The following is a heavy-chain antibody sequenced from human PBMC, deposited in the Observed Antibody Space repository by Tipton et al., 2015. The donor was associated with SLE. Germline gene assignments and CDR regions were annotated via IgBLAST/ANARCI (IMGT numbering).Heavy chain of an antibody. CDR3: ARDSSGWQGGVDY. CDR2: INHSGST. J-gene: IGHJ4*02. D-gene: IGHD6-19*01. V-gene: IGHV4-34*01. Sequence: TLSLTCAVYGGSFSDYYWSWIRQPPGMGLEWIGEINHSGSTNYNPSLKSRVTISVDTPKKQFSLKLSSVTAADTAVYYCARDSSGWQGGVDYWGQGTLVTVSS. CDR1: GGSFSDYY.